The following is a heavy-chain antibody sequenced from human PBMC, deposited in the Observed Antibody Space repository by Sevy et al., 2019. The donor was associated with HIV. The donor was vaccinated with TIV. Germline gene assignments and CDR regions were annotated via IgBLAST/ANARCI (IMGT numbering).Heavy chain of an antibody. D-gene: IGHD6-19*01. J-gene: IGHJ4*02. V-gene: IGHV4-39*01. CDR2: VYNGGST. CDR3: ARLTNSGWYKIDY. CDR1: GGSISGNTYY. Sequence: SETLSLTCTFSGGSISGNTYYWGWIRQPPGKGLEWIGNVYNGGSTYYNPSLKSRLTLWVDTSRNQFSLKLRSVTAADTAVYYCARLTNSGWYKIDYWGQGTLVTVSS.